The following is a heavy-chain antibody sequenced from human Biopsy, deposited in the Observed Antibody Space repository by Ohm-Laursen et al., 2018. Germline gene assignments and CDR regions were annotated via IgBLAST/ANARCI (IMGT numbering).Heavy chain of an antibody. CDR1: GFTFSSYA. J-gene: IGHJ6*02. CDR3: ARDRYYGSANYFGYYNMDV. D-gene: IGHD3-10*01. V-gene: IGHV3-23*01. Sequence: SLRLSCSASGFTFSSYAMSWVRQTPGKSLECISTISGSGASSHYADPVKGRFTISRDNSKNTLYLQMNSLRAEDTAMYYCARDRYYGSANYFGYYNMDVWGQGTTVTVSS. CDR2: ISGSGASS.